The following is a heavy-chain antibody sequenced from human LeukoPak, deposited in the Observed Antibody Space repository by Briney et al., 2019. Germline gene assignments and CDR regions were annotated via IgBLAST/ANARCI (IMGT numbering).Heavy chain of an antibody. V-gene: IGHV3-30*18. Sequence: PGGSLRLSCAASGFTFSNYGMHWVRQAPGKGLEWLAVISSDGSNKFYVESVKGRFTISRDNSKNALFLQMDSLRAEDTAVYYCAKEGRGRVPGTTYYGMDVWGQGTTVTVSS. CDR1: GFTFSNYG. CDR3: AKEGRGRVPGTTYYGMDV. CDR2: ISSDGSNK. D-gene: IGHD1-7*01. J-gene: IGHJ6*02.